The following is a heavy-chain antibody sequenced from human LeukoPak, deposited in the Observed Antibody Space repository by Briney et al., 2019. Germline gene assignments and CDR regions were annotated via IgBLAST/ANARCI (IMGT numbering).Heavy chain of an antibody. Sequence: SETLSLTCTVSGGSISSYYWSWIRQPPGKGLEWIGYIYYSGSTNYNPSLKGRVTISVDTSKNQFSLKLSSVTAADTAVYYCARGVVVVAATIAWFDPWGQGTLVTVSS. V-gene: IGHV4-59*01. CDR3: ARGVVVVAATIAWFDP. CDR1: GGSISSYY. J-gene: IGHJ5*02. D-gene: IGHD2-15*01. CDR2: IYYSGST.